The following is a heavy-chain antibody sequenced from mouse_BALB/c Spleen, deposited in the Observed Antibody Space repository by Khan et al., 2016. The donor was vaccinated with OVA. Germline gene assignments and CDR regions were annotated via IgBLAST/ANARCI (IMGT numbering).Heavy chain of an antibody. Sequence: DVKLQESGTVLARPGSSVKMSCKTSGYSFTNYLIHWVKQRPGQGLEWIGDIYPGNSETTYNQKFKDKAKLTADTSASTAYMELSSLTNEDFAVYYCTRGGYSSFAYWGQGTLVTVSA. V-gene: IGHV1-5*01. J-gene: IGHJ3*01. CDR2: IYPGNSET. CDR3: TRGGYSSFAY. CDR1: GYSFTNYL. D-gene: IGHD2-12*01.